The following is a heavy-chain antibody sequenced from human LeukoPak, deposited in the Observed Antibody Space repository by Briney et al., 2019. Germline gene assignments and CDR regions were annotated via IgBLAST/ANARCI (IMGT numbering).Heavy chain of an antibody. V-gene: IGHV1-69*05. CDR1: GGTFSSYA. Sequence: SVKVSCKASGGTFSSYAISWVRQAPGQGLEWMGGIIPTFGTANYAQKFQGRVTITTDESTSTAYMELSSLRSEDTAVYYCARDLWASPDYGDYSDYWGQGTLVTVSS. CDR3: ARDLWASPDYGDYSDY. D-gene: IGHD4-17*01. J-gene: IGHJ4*02. CDR2: IIPTFGTA.